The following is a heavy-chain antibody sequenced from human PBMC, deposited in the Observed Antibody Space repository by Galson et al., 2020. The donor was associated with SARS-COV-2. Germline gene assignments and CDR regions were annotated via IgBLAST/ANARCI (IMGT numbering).Heavy chain of an antibody. V-gene: IGHV4-59*01. CDR3: ARGFDY. CDR2: IYHSGST. J-gene: IGHJ4*02. CDR1: GGSISSYY. Sequence: SSETLSLTCTVSGGSISSYYWSWIRQPPGKGLEWIGYIYHSGSTNYNPSLKSRVTISVDTSKNQFSLKLSSVTAADTAVSYCARGFDYWGPGTLVTVSS.